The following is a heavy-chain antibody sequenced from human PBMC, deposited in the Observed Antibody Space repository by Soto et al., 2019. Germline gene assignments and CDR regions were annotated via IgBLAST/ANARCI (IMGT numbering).Heavy chain of an antibody. CDR3: AREGDVLLWFVEPGGSWFDP. J-gene: IGHJ5*02. CDR1: GYTFSSYD. V-gene: IGHV1-18*01. D-gene: IGHD3-10*01. CDR2: ISTYHGNT. Sequence: QVQLVQSGAEVKKPGASVKVSCKASGYTFSSYDISCVRQAPGQGLEWIGWISTYHGNTNYAQKLQGRVTMTTDTSTSTAYMELRSLRSDATAGDYWAREGDVLLWFVEPGGSWFDPWGQGTLATLSS.